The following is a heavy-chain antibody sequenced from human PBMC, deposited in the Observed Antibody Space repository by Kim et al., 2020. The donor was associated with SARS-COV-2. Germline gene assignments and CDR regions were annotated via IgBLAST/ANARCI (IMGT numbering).Heavy chain of an antibody. V-gene: IGHV1-18*01. CDR1: GYTFTSYG. D-gene: IGHD3-9*01. CDR3: ARDQHPDILTGSYTWNYAFDI. CDR2: ISAYNGNT. Sequence: ASVKVSCKASGYTFTSYGISWVRQAPGQGLEWMGWISAYNGNTNYAQKFQGRVTLTTDTSTSTAYMNLRSLRSDDTAVFYCARDQHPDILTGSYTWNYAFDIWGQGTMVTVSS. J-gene: IGHJ3*02.